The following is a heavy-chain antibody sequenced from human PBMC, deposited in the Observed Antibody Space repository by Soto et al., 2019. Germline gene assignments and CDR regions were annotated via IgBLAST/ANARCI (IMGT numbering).Heavy chain of an antibody. J-gene: IGHJ4*02. CDR1: GYTFTSYG. V-gene: IGHV1-18*01. CDR2: ISAHNGNT. Sequence: QVHLVQSGAEVKKPGASVKVSCKASGYTFTSYGITWVRQAPGQGLEWMGWISAHNGNTDYAQKLQGRVIVTRDTSTSTDYMELRSLRSDDTAVYYCARGRYGDYWGKGALVTVSS. D-gene: IGHD1-1*01. CDR3: ARGRYGDY.